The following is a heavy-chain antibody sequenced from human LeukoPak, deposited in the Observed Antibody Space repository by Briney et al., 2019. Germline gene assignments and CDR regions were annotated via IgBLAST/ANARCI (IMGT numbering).Heavy chain of an antibody. CDR1: GYTFTGYY. D-gene: IGHD2-2*01. V-gene: IGHV1-2*02. CDR2: INPNSGGT. CDR3: ARGAGWVIVVVPASISDC. Sequence: GASVKVSCKASGYTFTGYYMHWVRQAPGQGLEYMGWINPNSGGTNYAQKFQGRVTMTRDTSISTAYMELSRLRSDDTAVYYCARGAGWVIVVVPASISDCWGQGTLVTVSS. J-gene: IGHJ4*02.